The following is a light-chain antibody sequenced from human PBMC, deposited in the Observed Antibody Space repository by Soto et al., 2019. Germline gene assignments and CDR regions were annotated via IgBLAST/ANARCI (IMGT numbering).Light chain of an antibody. CDR1: SSTIGSNY. CDR3: AAWDDSLSGRV. J-gene: IGLJ1*01. Sequence: SVLTQPPPASWTPRQGVTISLSWSSSTIGSNYVYWYQQLSGTAPKLLIYRNNQRPSGVPDRFSGSKSGTSASLAISGLRSEDEADYYCAAWDDSLSGRVFGTGTKVTVL. V-gene: IGLV1-47*01. CDR2: RNN.